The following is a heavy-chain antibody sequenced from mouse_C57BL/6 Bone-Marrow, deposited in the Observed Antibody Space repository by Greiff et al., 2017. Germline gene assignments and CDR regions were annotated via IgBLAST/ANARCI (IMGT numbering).Heavy chain of an antibody. V-gene: IGHV5-17*01. CDR1: GFTFSDYG. D-gene: IGHD4-1*01. J-gene: IGHJ4*01. CDR3: ARKNWDYARDY. Sequence: EVKLVESGGGLVKPGGSLKLSCAASGFTFSDYGMHWVRQAPEKGLEWVAYISSGSSTIYYADTVKGRFTISRDNAKNTLYLHMTSLRSEDTAMYYCARKNWDYARDYWGQGTSVTVSS. CDR2: ISSGSSTI.